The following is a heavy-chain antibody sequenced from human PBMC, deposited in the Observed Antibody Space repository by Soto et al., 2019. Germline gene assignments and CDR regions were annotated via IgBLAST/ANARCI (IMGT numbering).Heavy chain of an antibody. D-gene: IGHD2-2*01. CDR3: TTDSADIVVVPATFGMDV. Sequence: PGGSLRLSCAASGFTFSIYGMHWVRQGPGKGLEWVAVISYDGTNRYYADAVKGRFTISRDDSKDTLYLQINNLRTEDTAVYHCTTDSADIVVVPATFGMDVWGQGTTVTVSS. CDR1: GFTFSIYG. V-gene: IGHV3-30*03. CDR2: ISYDGTNR. J-gene: IGHJ6*02.